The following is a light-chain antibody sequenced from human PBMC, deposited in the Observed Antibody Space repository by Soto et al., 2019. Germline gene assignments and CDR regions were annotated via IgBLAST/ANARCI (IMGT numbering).Light chain of an antibody. CDR3: AGWDDSLSGYV. CDR2: RNS. J-gene: IGLJ1*01. V-gene: IGLV1-47*01. Sequence: QSVLTQPPSASGTPGQRVTISCSGRSSNIGSNFVYWYQHLPGTAPKLVIYRNSQRPSGVPDRFSGSKSGTSASLAISGLQSEDEADYYCAGWDDSLSGYVFGPGTMVTVL. CDR1: SSNIGSNF.